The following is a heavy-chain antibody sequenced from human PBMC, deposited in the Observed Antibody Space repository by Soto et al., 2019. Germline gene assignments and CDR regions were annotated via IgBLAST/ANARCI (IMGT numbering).Heavy chain of an antibody. CDR2: IGPESGAT. J-gene: IGHJ4*02. CDR3: GRGRSGQIVIFY. CDR1: VYPFTCHY. Sequence: ASVKVSCNTSVYPFTCHYIHWVRQSPQQGPEWMGEIGPESGATRYAQKFRGRVTMTMDTSITTVYMELKNLSPDDTAVYYCGRGRSGQIVIFYWGQGTPVTVSS. D-gene: IGHD3-3*02. V-gene: IGHV1-2*02.